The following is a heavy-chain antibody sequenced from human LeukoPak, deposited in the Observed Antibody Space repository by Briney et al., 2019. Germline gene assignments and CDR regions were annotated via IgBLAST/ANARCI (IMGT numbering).Heavy chain of an antibody. J-gene: IGHJ4*02. D-gene: IGHD5-18*01. CDR3: ARRGGNGFGFNY. CDR1: GGSISSGVYY. Sequence: SQTLSLTCTVSGGSISSGVYYWTWIRQHPGKGLEWIAYIYYSGSTYYNPSLKSRVTISVDTSKNHFSLKLTSVTAGDTAVYYCARRGGNGFGFNYWGQGTLVTVSS. V-gene: IGHV4-30-4*08. CDR2: IYYSGST.